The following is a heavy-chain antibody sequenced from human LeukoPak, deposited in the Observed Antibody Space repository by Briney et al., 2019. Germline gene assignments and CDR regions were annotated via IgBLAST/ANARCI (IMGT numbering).Heavy chain of an antibody. CDR1: GGPFSGYY. CDR3: ARATIAATLDY. CDR2: INHSGST. J-gene: IGHJ4*02. Sequence: SETLSLTCAVYGGPFSGYYWSWIRQPPGKGLEWIGEINHSGSTNYNPSLKSRVTISVDTSKNQFSLKLSSVTAADTAVYYCARATIAATLDYWGQGTLVTVSS. V-gene: IGHV4-34*01. D-gene: IGHD6-6*01.